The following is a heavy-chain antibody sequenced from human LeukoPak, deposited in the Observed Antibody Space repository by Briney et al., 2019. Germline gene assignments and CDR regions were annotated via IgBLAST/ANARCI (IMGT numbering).Heavy chain of an antibody. CDR1: GGSVNSDNYY. V-gene: IGHV4-61*01. CDR2: IFYTGST. CDR3: PRDAVFD. Sequence: SETLSLTCTVSGGSVNSDNYYWSWIRQPPGRGLEWIGYIFYTGSTNYNPSLKSRVTISVDTSKNQFSLKVSSVTAADTAVYYWPRDAVFDWGQGTLVTVSS. J-gene: IGHJ4*02.